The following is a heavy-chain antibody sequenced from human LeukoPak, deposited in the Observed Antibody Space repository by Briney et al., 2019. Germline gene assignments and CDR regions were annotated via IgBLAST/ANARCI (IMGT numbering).Heavy chain of an antibody. CDR3: ARDEGYYDSSGHYLRY. CDR2: IIPIFGTA. CDR1: GGTFSSYA. J-gene: IGHJ4*02. D-gene: IGHD3-22*01. V-gene: IGHV1-69*01. Sequence: GSSVKVSCKASGGTFSSYAISWVRQAPGQGLEWMGGIIPIFGTANYAQKFQGRVTITADESTSTAYMELSSLRSEDTAVYYCARDEGYYDSSGHYLRYWGQGTLVTVSS.